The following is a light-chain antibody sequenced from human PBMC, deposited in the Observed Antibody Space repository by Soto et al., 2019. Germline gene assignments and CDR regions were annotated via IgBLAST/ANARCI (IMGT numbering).Light chain of an antibody. J-gene: IGKJ5*01. Sequence: DIQMTQSPSTLSASVGDRVTITCRASQSISRWLAWYQQKPGKAPQALIYDASSLKSGVPSRFSGNGSGTEFTLTISSLQSEDFVVYYCQQYKNWPAITFGQGTRLEI. V-gene: IGKV1-5*01. CDR1: QSISRW. CDR3: QQYKNWPAIT. CDR2: DAS.